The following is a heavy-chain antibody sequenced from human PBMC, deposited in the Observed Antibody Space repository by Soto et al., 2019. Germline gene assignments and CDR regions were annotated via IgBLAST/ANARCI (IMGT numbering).Heavy chain of an antibody. CDR1: GGSISSYY. D-gene: IGHD1-7*01. V-gene: IGHV4-59*01. J-gene: IGHJ6*02. Sequence: QVQLQESGPGLVKPSETLSLTCTVSGGSISSYYWSWIRQPPGKGLEWIGYIYYSGSTNYNPSLKSRVTISVDTSKNQFSLKLSSVTAADTALYYCATELYGMDVWGQETTVTVSS. CDR3: ATELYGMDV. CDR2: IYYSGST.